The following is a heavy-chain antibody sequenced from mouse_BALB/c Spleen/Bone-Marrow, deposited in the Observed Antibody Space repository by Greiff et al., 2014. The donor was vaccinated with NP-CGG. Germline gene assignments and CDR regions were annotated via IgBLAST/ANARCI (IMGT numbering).Heavy chain of an antibody. CDR3: AKGGHVMDY. Sequence: VQLQQSGAELMKPGASVMISCKATGYTFSDYWIEWVKQRPGHGLEWIGEILPGGGSTNYNENFKGKATFTADTSSNTAYMQLSSLTSEDPAVYYCAKGGHVMDYWGQGTSVTVSS. D-gene: IGHD1-1*02. V-gene: IGHV1-9*01. CDR2: ILPGGGST. CDR1: GYTFSDYW. J-gene: IGHJ4*01.